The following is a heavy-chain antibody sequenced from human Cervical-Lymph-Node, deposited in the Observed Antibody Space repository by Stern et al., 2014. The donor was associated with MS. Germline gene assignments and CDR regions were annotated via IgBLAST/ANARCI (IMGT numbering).Heavy chain of an antibody. D-gene: IGHD2-21*02. V-gene: IGHV1-69*06. J-gene: IGHJ6*02. CDR3: ARDGDFGSNYGMDV. CDR2: IIPLFGPT. CDR1: GGTFSSYG. Sequence: QVQLVQSGAELKKPGSSVKVSCKASGGTFSSYGISWVRQAPGQGLEWMGGIIPLFGPTNYARRVQGRVTITAGISTSTAYMELSSLRFEDTAVYYCARDGDFGSNYGMDVWGQGTTVTVSS.